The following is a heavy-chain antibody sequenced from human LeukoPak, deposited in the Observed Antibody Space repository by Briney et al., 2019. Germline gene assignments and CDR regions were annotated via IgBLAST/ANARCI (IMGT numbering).Heavy chain of an antibody. J-gene: IGHJ5*02. Sequence: SETLSLTCTVSGGSISSYYWSWIRQPPGKGLEWIGYIYYSGSTNYNPSLKSRVTISVDTSKNQFSLKLSSVTAADTAVYYCARDQYYDFWSGYYPAWFDPWGQGTLVTVSS. CDR1: GGSISSYY. D-gene: IGHD3-3*01. CDR2: IYYSGST. CDR3: ARDQYYDFWSGYYPAWFDP. V-gene: IGHV4-59*12.